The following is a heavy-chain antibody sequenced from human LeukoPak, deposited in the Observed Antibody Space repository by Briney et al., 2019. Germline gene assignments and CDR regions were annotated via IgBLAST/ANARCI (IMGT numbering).Heavy chain of an antibody. V-gene: IGHV3-48*03. Sequence: GGSLRLSCAASGFTFSSYEMNWVRQAPGKGLEWVSYISSSGSTIYYADSVKGRFTISRDNSKNTLYLQMNSLRAEDTAVYYCARESRDRYPHAFDIWGQGTMVTVSS. D-gene: IGHD1-14*01. CDR2: ISSSGSTI. CDR1: GFTFSSYE. J-gene: IGHJ3*02. CDR3: ARESRDRYPHAFDI.